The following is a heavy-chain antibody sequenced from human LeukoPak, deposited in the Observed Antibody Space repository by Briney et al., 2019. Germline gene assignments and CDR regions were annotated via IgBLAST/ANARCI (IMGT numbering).Heavy chain of an antibody. CDR2: INLDGSEK. CDR3: ARDLSGSYGFWFDP. D-gene: IGHD1-26*01. CDR1: GFIFSTSW. Sequence: GGSLRLSCTASGFIFSTSWMTWVRQAPGKGLEWVANINLDGSEKYYVDSVKGRFTISRDNAKNSLYLQMNSLRAEDTAVYYCARDLSGSYGFWFDPWGQGTLVTVSS. J-gene: IGHJ5*02. V-gene: IGHV3-7*01.